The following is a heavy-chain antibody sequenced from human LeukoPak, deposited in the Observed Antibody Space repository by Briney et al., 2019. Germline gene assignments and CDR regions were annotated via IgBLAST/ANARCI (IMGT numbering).Heavy chain of an antibody. CDR3: ARSLGSQEGFDY. Sequence: SVTVSFKASGGTFSSYAISWVRQAPGQGLEWMGGIIPIFGTANYAQKFQGRVTITTDESTSTAYMELSSLRSEDTAVYYCARSLGSQEGFDYWGQGTLVTVSS. V-gene: IGHV1-69*05. D-gene: IGHD3-10*01. CDR2: IIPIFGTA. J-gene: IGHJ4*02. CDR1: GGTFSSYA.